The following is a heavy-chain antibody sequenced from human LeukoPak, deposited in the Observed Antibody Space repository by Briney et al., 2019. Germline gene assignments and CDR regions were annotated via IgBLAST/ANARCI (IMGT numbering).Heavy chain of an antibody. CDR2: ISGSGGST. CDR1: GFTFSSYA. V-gene: IGHV3-23*01. CDR3: AKDFEYCSSTSCPTYYYYGMDV. J-gene: IGHJ6*02. D-gene: IGHD2-2*01. Sequence: GGSLRLSCAASGFTFSSYAMSWVRQAPGKGLEWVSAISGSGGSTYYADSVKGRFTISRDNSKNTLYLQMNSLRAEDTAVYYCAKDFEYCSSTSCPTYYYYGMDVWGQGTTVTVSS.